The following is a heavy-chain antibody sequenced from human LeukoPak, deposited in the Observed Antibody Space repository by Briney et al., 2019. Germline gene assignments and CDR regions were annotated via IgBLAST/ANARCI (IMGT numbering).Heavy chain of an antibody. V-gene: IGHV1-2*02. CDR1: GYTFTGYY. CDR3: ARARLEVVITTFDY. D-gene: IGHD3-22*01. CDR2: INPNSGGT. Sequence: ASVKVSCKASGYTFTGYYMHWVRQAPGQGLEWMGLINPNSGGTNYAQKFQSRVTMTRDTSISTAYMELSRLRSDDTAVYYCARARLEVVITTFDYWGQGTLVTVSS. J-gene: IGHJ4*02.